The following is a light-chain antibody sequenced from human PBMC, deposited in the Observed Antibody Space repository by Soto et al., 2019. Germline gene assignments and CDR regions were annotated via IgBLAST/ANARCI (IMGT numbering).Light chain of an antibody. CDR1: QSVSSSY. CDR3: KQYGSSGT. V-gene: IGKV3-20*01. J-gene: IGKJ1*01. CDR2: GAS. Sequence: VLTQSPGTLSLSPGESTTLSCRASQSVSSSYLAWYQQKPGQAPRLLIYGASNRATGIPDRFSGSGSGTEFTLTIRRLEPEDFAVYYCKQYGSSGTFGQGTKVDIK.